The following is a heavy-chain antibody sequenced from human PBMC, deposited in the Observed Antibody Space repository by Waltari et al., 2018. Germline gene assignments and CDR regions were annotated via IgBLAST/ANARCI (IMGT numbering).Heavy chain of an antibody. J-gene: IGHJ1*01. V-gene: IGHV4-4*07. Sequence: QVQLQESGPGLVKPSETLSLTCAVSGYSISSGYYWGWIRQPAGKGLEWIGRIYTSGSTNYNPSLKSRVTMSVDTSKNQFSLKLSSVTAADTAVYYCARGPRTYYYGSGSHSFQHWGQGTLVTVSS. CDR2: IYTSGST. CDR3: ARGPRTYYYGSGSHSFQH. D-gene: IGHD3-10*01. CDR1: GYSISSGYY.